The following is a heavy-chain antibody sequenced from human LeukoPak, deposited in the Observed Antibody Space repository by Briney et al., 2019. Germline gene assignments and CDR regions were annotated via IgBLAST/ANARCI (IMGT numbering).Heavy chain of an antibody. CDR1: GFTFSSYA. V-gene: IGHV3-23*01. Sequence: GGSLRLSCAASGFTFSSYAMNWVRQAPGKGLEWVSGISGSGGSTYYADSVNGRFTISRDNSKNTLYLKMNTLRVEDTAVYYCAKAVGSSGYFSRDAFDIWGQGTMVTVSS. CDR2: ISGSGGST. D-gene: IGHD3-22*01. J-gene: IGHJ3*02. CDR3: AKAVGSSGYFSRDAFDI.